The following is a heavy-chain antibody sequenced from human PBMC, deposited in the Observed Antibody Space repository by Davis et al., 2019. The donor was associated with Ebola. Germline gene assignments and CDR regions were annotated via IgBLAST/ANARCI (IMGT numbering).Heavy chain of an antibody. V-gene: IGHV4-34*01. Sequence: MPSETLSLTCAVYGGSFSGYYWSWIRQPPGKGLEWIGEINHSGSTNYNPSLKSRVTISVDTSKTQFSLKLSSVTAADTAVYYCARFCSSTSCYFYYYGMDVWGQGTTVTVSS. CDR2: INHSGST. D-gene: IGHD2-2*01. CDR3: ARFCSSTSCYFYYYGMDV. CDR1: GGSFSGYY. J-gene: IGHJ6*02.